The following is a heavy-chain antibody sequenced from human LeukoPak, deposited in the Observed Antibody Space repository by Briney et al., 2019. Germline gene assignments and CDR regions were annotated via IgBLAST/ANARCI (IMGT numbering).Heavy chain of an antibody. D-gene: IGHD3-10*01. CDR2: IRYDGSNK. Sequence: PGGSLRLSCAASGFTFSSYGMHWVRQTPGKGLEWVAFIRYDGSNKYYADSVKGRFTISRDNSKNTLYLQMNSLRAEDKAVYYCAKEYYGSGSYSYYYYYMDVWGKGTTVTVSS. J-gene: IGHJ6*03. CDR3: AKEYYGSGSYSYYYYYMDV. CDR1: GFTFSSYG. V-gene: IGHV3-30*02.